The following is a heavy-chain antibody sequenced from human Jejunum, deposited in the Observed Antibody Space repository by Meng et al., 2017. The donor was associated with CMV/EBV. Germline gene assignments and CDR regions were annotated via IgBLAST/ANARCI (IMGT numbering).Heavy chain of an antibody. CDR2: ISWNSGSI. V-gene: IGHV3-9*01. Sequence: FTVDDYAMHGVRQAPGKGLEWVSDISWNSGSIGYADSVKGRFTISRDNAKNSLYLQMNSLRAEDTALYYCAKDTGGTGWYHYFDSWGQGTLVTVSS. J-gene: IGHJ4*02. CDR3: AKDTGGTGWYHYFDS. D-gene: IGHD6-19*01. CDR1: FTVDDYA.